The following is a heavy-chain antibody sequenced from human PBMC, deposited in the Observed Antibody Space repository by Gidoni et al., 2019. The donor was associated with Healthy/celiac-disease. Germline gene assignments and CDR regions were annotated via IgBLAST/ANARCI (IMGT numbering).Heavy chain of an antibody. CDR1: GFTFRSYE. D-gene: IGHD6-6*01. CDR2: MSSSGSTI. Sequence: EVQLVESGGGLLQPGGSLRLSCAAAGFTFRSYEMNWVRQAPGKGLEWVSYMSSSGSTIYYADSVKGRFTISRDNAKNSLYLQMNSLRAEDTAVYYCARDVYGSSVDWGQGTLVTVSS. J-gene: IGHJ4*02. V-gene: IGHV3-48*03. CDR3: ARDVYGSSVD.